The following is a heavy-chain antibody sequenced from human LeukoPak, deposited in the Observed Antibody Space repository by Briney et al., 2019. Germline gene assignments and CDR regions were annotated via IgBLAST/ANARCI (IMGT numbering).Heavy chain of an antibody. V-gene: IGHV3-23*01. CDR3: ARESPVAAVGRSWFDP. J-gene: IGHJ5*02. Sequence: GGSLRLSCADSGFTFSSYAMRWVRQAPGEGLEWVSTISGSGGSTYYADSVKGRFTISRDNSKNTLYLQMDSLRAEDTAVHYCARESPVAAVGRSWFDPWGQGTLVTVSS. CDR2: ISGSGGST. CDR1: GFTFSSYA. D-gene: IGHD6-13*01.